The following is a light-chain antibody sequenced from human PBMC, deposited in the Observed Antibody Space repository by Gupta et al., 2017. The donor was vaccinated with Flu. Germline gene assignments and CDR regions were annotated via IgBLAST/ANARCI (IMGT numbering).Light chain of an antibody. V-gene: IGKV1-5*03. CDR1: QSVTRW. Sequence: DHQLTQSPCTLSASVGGRVTITCRTSQSVTRWLALYQQKPGRAPNLLTYKASTLESGVPSRCSGSGTGSKFTITSSRLQDVEFSSCYWHEYKRYPSFGAGTKVEIK. CDR3: HEYKRYPS. CDR2: KAS. J-gene: IGKJ4*01.